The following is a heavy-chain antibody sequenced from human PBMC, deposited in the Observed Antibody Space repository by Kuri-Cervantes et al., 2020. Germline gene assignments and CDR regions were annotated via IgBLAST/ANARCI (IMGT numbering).Heavy chain of an antibody. D-gene: IGHD2-2*01. Sequence: ASVKVSCKASGYTFTSYAMHWVRQAPGQRLEWMGWSNAGNGNTKYSQEFQGRVTMTEDTSTDTAYMELSSLRSEDTAVYYCATDSRAFPSDYGMDVWGQGTTVTVSS. V-gene: IGHV1-3*02. J-gene: IGHJ6*02. CDR3: ATDSRAFPSDYGMDV. CDR2: SNAGNGNT. CDR1: GYTFTSYA.